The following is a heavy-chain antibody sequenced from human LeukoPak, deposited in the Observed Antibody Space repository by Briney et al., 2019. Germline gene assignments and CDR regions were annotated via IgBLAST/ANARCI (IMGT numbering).Heavy chain of an antibody. J-gene: IGHJ5*02. V-gene: IGHV1-69*13. Sequence: RASVKVSCKASGGTFSSYAISWVRQAPGQGLEWMGGIIPIFGTANYAQKFQGRVTITADESTSTAYMELSSLRSEDTAVYYCATLIAYYDFWSGYSQNWFDPWGQGTLVTVSP. CDR2: IIPIFGTA. CDR1: GGTFSSYA. D-gene: IGHD3-3*01. CDR3: ATLIAYYDFWSGYSQNWFDP.